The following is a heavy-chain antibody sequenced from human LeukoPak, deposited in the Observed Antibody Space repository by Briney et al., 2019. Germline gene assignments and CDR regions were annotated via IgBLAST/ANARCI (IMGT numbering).Heavy chain of an antibody. CDR2: IIPIFGTA. J-gene: IGHJ4*02. D-gene: IGHD2-2*02. CDR3: ARDLDCSSTSCYTFLDY. V-gene: IGHV1-69*13. Sequence: ASVKVSCKASGGTFSSYAISWVRQAPGQGLEWMGGIIPIFGTANYAQNFRGRVTITADESTSTAYMELSSLRSEDTAVYYCARDLDCSSTSCYTFLDYWGQGTLVTVSS. CDR1: GGTFSSYA.